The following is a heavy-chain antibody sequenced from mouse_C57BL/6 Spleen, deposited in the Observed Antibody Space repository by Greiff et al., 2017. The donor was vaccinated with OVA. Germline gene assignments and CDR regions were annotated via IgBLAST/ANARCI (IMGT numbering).Heavy chain of an antibody. D-gene: IGHD1-1*01. CDR3: ARWGDYGSSYVSWFAY. CDR1: GYTFTSYW. CDR2: IAPSDSYT. V-gene: IGHV1-69*01. J-gene: IGHJ3*01. Sequence: QVQLQQPGAELVMPGASVKLSCKASGYTFTSYWMHWVKQRPGQGLEWIGEIAPSDSYTNYNQKFKGKSTLTVDKSSSTAYMQLSSLTSEDSAVYYCARWGDYGSSYVSWFAYWGQGTLVTVSA.